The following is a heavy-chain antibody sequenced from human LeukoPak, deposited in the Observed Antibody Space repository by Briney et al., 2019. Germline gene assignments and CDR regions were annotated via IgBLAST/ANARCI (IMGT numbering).Heavy chain of an antibody. CDR3: AADPSYSSGYRYYFDY. CDR2: IVVGSGNT. D-gene: IGHD3-22*01. J-gene: IGHJ4*02. V-gene: IGHV1-58*01. Sequence: SVKVSCKTSGFTFISSAVQWVRQARGHRLEWIGWIVVGSGNTNYAQKFQERVTITRDMSTSTAYMELSSLRSEDTAVYYCAADPSYSSGYRYYFDYWGQGTLVTVSS. CDR1: GFTFISSA.